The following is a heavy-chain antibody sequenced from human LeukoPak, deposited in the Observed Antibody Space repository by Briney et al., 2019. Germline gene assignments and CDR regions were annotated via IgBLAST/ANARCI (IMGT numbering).Heavy chain of an antibody. CDR3: ARHISSGWSDY. CDR1: GFTFSSYS. Sequence: GGSLRLSCAASGFTFSSYSMNWVRQAPVKGLEWVSSISSSSSYIYYADSVKGRFTISRDNAKNSLYLQMNSLRAEDTAVYYCARHISSGWSDYWGQGTLVTVSS. D-gene: IGHD6-19*01. V-gene: IGHV3-21*01. J-gene: IGHJ4*02. CDR2: ISSSSSYI.